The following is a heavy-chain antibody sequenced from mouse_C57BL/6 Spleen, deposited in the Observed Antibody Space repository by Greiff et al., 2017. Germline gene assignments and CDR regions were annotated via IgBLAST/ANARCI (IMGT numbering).Heavy chain of an antibody. CDR1: GYTFTSYW. CDR3: AIAFYYYAMDY. V-gene: IGHV1-74*01. J-gene: IGHJ4*01. CDR2: IHPSDSDT. Sequence: QVQLQQPGAELVKPGASVKVSCKASGYTFTSYWMHWVKQRPGQGLEWIGRIHPSDSDTNYNQKFKGKATLTVDKSSSTAYMQLISLTSDDSAVYYCAIAFYYYAMDYWGQGTSVTVSS.